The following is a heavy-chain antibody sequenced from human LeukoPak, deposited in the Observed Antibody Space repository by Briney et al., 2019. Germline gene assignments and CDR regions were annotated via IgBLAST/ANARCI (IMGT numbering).Heavy chain of an antibody. J-gene: IGHJ4*02. CDR3: AKGVGAYYYDSSGYPDY. CDR1: GFTFSSYA. V-gene: IGHV3-23*01. D-gene: IGHD3-22*01. Sequence: GGSLRLSCAASGFTFSSYAMTWVRQAPGKGREWVSGISGSGGSTYYADSVKGRFTISRDNSKNTLYLQMNSLRAEDTAVYYCAKGVGAYYYDSSGYPDYWGQGTLVTVSS. CDR2: ISGSGGST.